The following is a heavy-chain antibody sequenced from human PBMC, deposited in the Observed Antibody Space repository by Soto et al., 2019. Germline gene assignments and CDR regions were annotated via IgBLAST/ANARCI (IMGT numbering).Heavy chain of an antibody. CDR2: INYSGST. CDR3: ARNRGSGGRYYFDY. CDR1: GFTFRSYA. D-gene: IGHD3-16*01. J-gene: IGHJ4*02. V-gene: IGHV4-39*01. Sequence: GSLRLSCAASGFTFRSYAMNWIRQPPGKGLEWIGSINYSGSTYFNPSLKSRVTIFIDTSKNQFSLKLTSVTAADTAAYYCARNRGSGGRYYFDYWGQGTRVTVSS.